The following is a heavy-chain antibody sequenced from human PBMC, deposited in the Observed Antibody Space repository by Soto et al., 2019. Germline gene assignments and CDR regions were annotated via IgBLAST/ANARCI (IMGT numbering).Heavy chain of an antibody. Sequence: ASVKVSCKASGYTFTSYGFSWVRQAPGQGLEWMGWISASNGNTNYAQKLQGRVTMTTDTSTGTAYMELRSLRSDDTATYYCARDLYYGTYGMDVWGQGTTVTVSS. CDR2: ISASNGNT. CDR3: ARDLYYGTYGMDV. J-gene: IGHJ6*02. CDR1: GYTFTSYG. D-gene: IGHD3-10*01. V-gene: IGHV1-18*01.